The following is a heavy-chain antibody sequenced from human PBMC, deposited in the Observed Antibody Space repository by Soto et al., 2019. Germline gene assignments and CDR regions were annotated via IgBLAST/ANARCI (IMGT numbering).Heavy chain of an antibody. D-gene: IGHD6-19*01. V-gene: IGHV4-39*01. CDR3: ASSVYSSGPPWGWFDP. J-gene: IGHJ5*02. Sequence: QLQLLESGPGLVKPSETLSLTCTVSGGSISSSSYYWGWIRQPPGKGLEWIGSIYYSGSTYYNPSLKSRVTISVDTSKNQFSLKLSSVTAADTAVYYCASSVYSSGPPWGWFDPWGQGTLVTVSS. CDR1: GGSISSSSYY. CDR2: IYYSGST.